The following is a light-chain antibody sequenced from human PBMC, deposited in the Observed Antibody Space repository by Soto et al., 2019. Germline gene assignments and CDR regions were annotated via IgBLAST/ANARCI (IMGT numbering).Light chain of an antibody. CDR2: VAS. Sequence: EIVMTQSPATLSVSPGERATLSCRASQSVSSNLAWYQQKAGQAPRLLIYVASTRATGIPARFSGSGSGTEFTLTISSLESEDFAVYYCQQYIDWPPTFGQGTRLEIK. J-gene: IGKJ5*01. CDR1: QSVSSN. CDR3: QQYIDWPPT. V-gene: IGKV3-15*01.